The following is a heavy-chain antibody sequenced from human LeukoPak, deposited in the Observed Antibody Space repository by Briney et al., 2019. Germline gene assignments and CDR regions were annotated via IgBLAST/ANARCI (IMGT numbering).Heavy chain of an antibody. Sequence: ASVKVSFKASGYTFTGYYMQLVRQAPGQGLEWMGWINPNSDITNYAQKFQGGVTMTSDTSITTAYMELSRLRSDDTAVYYCARGGRGFYDSSVSLDYWGQGTLVTVSS. CDR2: INPNSDIT. CDR3: ARGGRGFYDSSVSLDY. CDR1: GYTFTGYY. J-gene: IGHJ4*01. D-gene: IGHD3-22*01. V-gene: IGHV1-2*02.